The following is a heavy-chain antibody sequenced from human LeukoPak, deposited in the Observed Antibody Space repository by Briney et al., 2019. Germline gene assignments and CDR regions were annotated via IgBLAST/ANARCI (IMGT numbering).Heavy chain of an antibody. V-gene: IGHV3-23*01. CDR2: IIGSGGST. CDR3: AKDTRSIFGVVINHFDY. D-gene: IGHD3-3*01. Sequence: SGGSLRLSCAASGFTFSSYAMSWVRQAPGKGLEWVSAIIGSGGSTYYADSVKGRFTISRDNSKNTLYLQMNSLRAEDTAVYYCAKDTRSIFGVVINHFDYWGQGTLVTVSS. J-gene: IGHJ4*02. CDR1: GFTFSSYA.